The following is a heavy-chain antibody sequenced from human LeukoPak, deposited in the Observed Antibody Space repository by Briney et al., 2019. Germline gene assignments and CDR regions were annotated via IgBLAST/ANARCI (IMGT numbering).Heavy chain of an antibody. CDR3: AKGGRGYSYLPDY. V-gene: IGHV3-9*01. J-gene: IGHJ4*02. CDR1: GFTFDDYA. Sequence: PGGSRRLSCAASGFTFDDYAMHWVRQAPGKGLEWVSGISWNSGSIGYADSVKGRFTISRDNAKNSLYLQMNSLRAEDTALYYCAKGGRGYSYLPDYWGQGTLVTVSS. D-gene: IGHD5-18*01. CDR2: ISWNSGSI.